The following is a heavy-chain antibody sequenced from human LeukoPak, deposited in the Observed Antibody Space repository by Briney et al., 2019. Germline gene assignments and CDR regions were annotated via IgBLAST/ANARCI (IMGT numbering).Heavy chain of an antibody. V-gene: IGHV3-23*01. Sequence: GGSLRLSCAASGFTFSSYAMSWVRQAPGKGLEWVSAISGSGGSTYYADSVKGRFTISRDNSKNTLYLQMNSLRAEDTAVYYCAKEGYSSGYPLWDNDYWGQGTLVTVSS. CDR1: GFTFSSYA. CDR2: ISGSGGST. J-gene: IGHJ4*02. D-gene: IGHD3-22*01. CDR3: AKEGYSSGYPLWDNDY.